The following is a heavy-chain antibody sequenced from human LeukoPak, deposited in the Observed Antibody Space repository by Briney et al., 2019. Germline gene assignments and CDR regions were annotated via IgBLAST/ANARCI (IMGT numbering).Heavy chain of an antibody. D-gene: IGHD1-26*01. CDR2: ISWDGNKV. CDR3: AKDRPVATTLHHFDH. V-gene: IGHV3-9*01. Sequence: GGSLRLSCVVSGFSFDDYAMHWVRQGPGKALEWVSDISWDGNKVAYADSVKGRFTISRDNAKNSLYLQMTSLRPEDTAFYYCAKDRPVATTLHHFDHWGLGTLVTVSS. J-gene: IGHJ4*02. CDR1: GFSFDDYA.